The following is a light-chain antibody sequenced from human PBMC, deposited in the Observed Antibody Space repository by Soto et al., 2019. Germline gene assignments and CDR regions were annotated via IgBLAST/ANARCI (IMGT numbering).Light chain of an antibody. V-gene: IGLV2-14*01. CDR1: SSDVGGYNY. CDR3: SSYTSSSFYV. J-gene: IGLJ1*01. CDR2: DVS. Sequence: QSALTQPASVSGSPGQSITISCTGTSSDVGGYNYVSWYQQHPGKAPKLMIYDVSNRPSGVSNRFSGTKSGNTASLTISGLLDEDEADYYCSSYTSSSFYVFGTGTKLTVL.